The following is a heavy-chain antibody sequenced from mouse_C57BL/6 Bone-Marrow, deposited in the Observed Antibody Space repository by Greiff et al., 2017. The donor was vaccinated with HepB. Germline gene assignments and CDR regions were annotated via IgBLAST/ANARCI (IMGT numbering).Heavy chain of an antibody. CDR2: IYPGSGNT. D-gene: IGHD2-2*01. CDR1: GYTFTDYY. CDR3: ARWLNAMDY. J-gene: IGHJ4*01. Sequence: QVQLKESGAELVRPGASVKLSCKASGYTFTDYYINWVKQRPGQGLEWIARIYPGSGNTYYNEKFKGKATLTAEKSSSTAYMQLSSLTSEDSAVYFCARWLNAMDYWGQGTSVTVSS. V-gene: IGHV1-76*01.